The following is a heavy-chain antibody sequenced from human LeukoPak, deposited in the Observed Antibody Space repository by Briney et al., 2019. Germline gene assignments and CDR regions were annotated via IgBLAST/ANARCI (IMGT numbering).Heavy chain of an antibody. Sequence: ASVKVSCKASGYTFTGYYMHLVRQAPGQGLEWMGWINPNSGGTNYAQKFQGRVTMTRDTSISTAYMELSRLRSDDTAVYYCARAGYYYDSSGYPSYYYYYYMDVWGKGTTVTVSS. V-gene: IGHV1-2*02. J-gene: IGHJ6*03. CDR1: GYTFTGYY. CDR3: ARAGYYYDSSGYPSYYYYYYMDV. CDR2: INPNSGGT. D-gene: IGHD3-22*01.